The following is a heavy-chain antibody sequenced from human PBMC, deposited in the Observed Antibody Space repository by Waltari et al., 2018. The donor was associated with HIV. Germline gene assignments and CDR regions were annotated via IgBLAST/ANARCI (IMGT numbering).Heavy chain of an antibody. D-gene: IGHD4-17*01. CDR2: ISSSSSYI. V-gene: IGHV3-21*01. CDR1: GFTFSSYS. Sequence: EVQLVESGGGLVKPGGSLRLSCAASGFTFSSYSMNWVRQAPGKGLEWVSSISSSSSYIYYADSVKGRFTISRDNAKNSLYLQMNSLRAEDTAVYYCARVPYGDNYYYYYGMDVWGQWTTVTVSS. J-gene: IGHJ6*02. CDR3: ARVPYGDNYYYYYGMDV.